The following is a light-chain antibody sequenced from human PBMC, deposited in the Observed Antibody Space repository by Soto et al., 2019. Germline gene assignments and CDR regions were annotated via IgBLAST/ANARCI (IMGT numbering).Light chain of an antibody. J-gene: IGLJ2*01. V-gene: IGLV1-51*01. CDR2: DNN. Sequence: QSVLTQPPSVSAAPGQKVSISCSGSSSKIGSNYVSWYQHLPGTAPRLLIYDNNKRPSGITDRFSGSKSGTSATLGITGLQTGDEADYYCGTWDSSLSGVIFGGGTKVTVL. CDR1: SSKIGSNY. CDR3: GTWDSSLSGVI.